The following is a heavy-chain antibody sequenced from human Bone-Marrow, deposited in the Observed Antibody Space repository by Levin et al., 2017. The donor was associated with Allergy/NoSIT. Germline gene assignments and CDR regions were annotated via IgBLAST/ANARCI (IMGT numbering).Heavy chain of an antibody. V-gene: IGHV3-23*01. CDR3: AQDRHVAVSLFHI. Sequence: ASVKVSCPASGFVFSTFAMSWVRQAPGKGLEWVSAISGSGSTTYYADSVKGRFTISRDNSKNTLYLQINSLRAEDTGVYFCAQDRHVAVSLFHIWGQGTTVIVSS. D-gene: IGHD3-16*01. CDR2: ISGSGSTT. CDR1: GFVFSTFA. J-gene: IGHJ3*02.